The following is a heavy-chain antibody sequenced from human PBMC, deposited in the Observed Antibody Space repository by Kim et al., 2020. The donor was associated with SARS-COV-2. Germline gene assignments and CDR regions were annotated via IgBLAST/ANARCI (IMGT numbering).Heavy chain of an antibody. Sequence: SETLSLTCAVYGGSFSGYYWRWIRQPPGKGLVWIALINHSGSTTYYPSLMSRLTISVATSTNHSSLKLISVPAADTAVYYCSTCVASSVTPYRTYFVYW. CDR1: GGSFSGYY. CDR2: INHSGST. V-gene: IGHV4-34*01. CDR3: STCVASSVTPYRTYFVY. D-gene: IGHD4-4*01. J-gene: IGHJ4*01.